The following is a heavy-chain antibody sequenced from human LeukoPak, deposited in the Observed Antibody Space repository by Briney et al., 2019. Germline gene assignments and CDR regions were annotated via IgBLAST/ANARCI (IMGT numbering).Heavy chain of an antibody. J-gene: IGHJ5*02. Sequence: PGGSLRLSCAASGFTFSSCSMNWVRQAPGKGLEWVSSISSSSSYIYYADSVKGRFTISRDNAKNSLYLQMNSLRAEDTAVYYCSKDQLLYDNWFDPWGQGTLVTVSS. CDR1: GFTFSSCS. V-gene: IGHV3-21*01. D-gene: IGHD2-2*02. CDR3: SKDQLLYDNWFDP. CDR2: ISSSSSYI.